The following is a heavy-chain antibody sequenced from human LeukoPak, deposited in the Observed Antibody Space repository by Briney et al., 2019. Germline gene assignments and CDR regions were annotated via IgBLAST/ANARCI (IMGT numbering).Heavy chain of an antibody. Sequence: ASVKVSCKASGYTFTSYGISWVRQAPGQGLEWMGWISACNGNTNYAQKLQGRVTMTTDTSTSTAYMELRSLRSDDTAVYYCAREGWRNCSGGSCYDYWGQGTLVTVPS. CDR2: ISACNGNT. CDR3: AREGWRNCSGGSCYDY. J-gene: IGHJ4*02. D-gene: IGHD2-15*01. CDR1: GYTFTSYG. V-gene: IGHV1-18*01.